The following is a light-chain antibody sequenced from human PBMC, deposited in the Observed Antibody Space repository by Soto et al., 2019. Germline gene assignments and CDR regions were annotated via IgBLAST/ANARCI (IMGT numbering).Light chain of an antibody. CDR2: MGS. J-gene: IGKJ1*01. CDR3: MQAEQARA. V-gene: IGKV2-28*01. Sequence: DTVMTQSPLTLPVTPGKPDSISCRASQSLLHSNGYNYLDRYLQKPGQSPQLLIYMGSYRASGVPDWFSGSGSGTDITLKNSRVEAEDVGLYYYMQAEQARAVGQGTDEDVK. CDR1: QSLLHSNGYNY.